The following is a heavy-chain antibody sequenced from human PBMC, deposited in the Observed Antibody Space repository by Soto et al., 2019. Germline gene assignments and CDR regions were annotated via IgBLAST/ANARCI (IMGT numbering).Heavy chain of an antibody. D-gene: IGHD6-13*01. J-gene: IGHJ4*02. CDR1: EFSVTSNY. V-gene: IGHV3-53*01. CDR2: MYAGGST. CDR3: ARGTWGISWPNFFDY. Sequence: GSLRLSCTAPEFSVTSNYMSWVRQAPGKGLEWVSLMYAGGSTSYADSVKGRLTVSRDNSNNTLFLQLNSLRVEDTAVYYCARGTWGISWPNFFDYWGQGVLVTVS.